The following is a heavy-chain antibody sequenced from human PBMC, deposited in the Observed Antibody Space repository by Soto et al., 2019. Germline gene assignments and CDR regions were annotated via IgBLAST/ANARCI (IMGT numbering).Heavy chain of an antibody. V-gene: IGHV3-23*01. D-gene: IGHD1-20*01. Sequence: EVQLLESGGGLVQPGGSLRLSCVASGLTFSVTAMTWVRQAPGKGLEWVSTTGLSGRTTYYGDSVKGRFTVSRDNSKNTLDLQLSSLRAEDTAVYYCATVHNTSRSFNFWGRGTLVTVSS. CDR3: ATVHNTSRSFNF. J-gene: IGHJ4*02. CDR2: TGLSGRTT. CDR1: GLTFSVTA.